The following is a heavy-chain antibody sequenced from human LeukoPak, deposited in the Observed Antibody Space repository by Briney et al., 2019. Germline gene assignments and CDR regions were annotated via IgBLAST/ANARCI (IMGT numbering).Heavy chain of an antibody. CDR3: ARAFRESDSSWQDGWWFDP. Sequence: NASETLSLTCAVYGGSFSGYYWGWIRQPPGKGLEWIGSIYHSGSTYYNPSLKSRVTISVDTSKNQFSLKLSSVTAADTAVYYCARAFRESDSSWQDGWWFDPWGQGTLVTVSS. J-gene: IGHJ5*02. CDR1: GGSFSGYY. CDR2: IYHSGST. D-gene: IGHD6-13*01. V-gene: IGHV4-38-2*01.